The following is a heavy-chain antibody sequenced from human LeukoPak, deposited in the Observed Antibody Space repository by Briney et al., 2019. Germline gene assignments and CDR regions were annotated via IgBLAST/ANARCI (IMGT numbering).Heavy chain of an antibody. CDR1: GFTVSSNY. J-gene: IGHJ6*02. CDR3: ARDSRRNYYDSSGYYQYYYGMDV. CDR2: IYSGGNT. V-gene: IGHV3-53*01. Sequence: GGSLRLSCAASGFTVSSNYMSWVRQAPGKGLEWVSVIYSGGNTYYADSVKGRFTISRDNSKNTLYLQMNSLRAEDTAVYYCARDSRRNYYDSSGYYQYYYGMDVWGQGTTVTVSS. D-gene: IGHD3-22*01.